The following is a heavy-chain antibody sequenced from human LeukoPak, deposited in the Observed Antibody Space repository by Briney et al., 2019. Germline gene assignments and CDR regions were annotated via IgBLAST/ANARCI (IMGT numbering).Heavy chain of an antibody. CDR3: ARDTYYYGSGNPSTYFDY. Sequence: ASVKVSCKASGYTFTSYYMHWVRQAPGQGLEWMGIINPSGGSTSYAQKFQGRVTITTDESTSTAYMELSSLRSEDTAVYYCARDTYYYGSGNPSTYFDYWGQGTLVTVSS. J-gene: IGHJ4*02. V-gene: IGHV1-46*01. CDR1: GYTFTSYY. CDR2: INPSGGST. D-gene: IGHD3-10*01.